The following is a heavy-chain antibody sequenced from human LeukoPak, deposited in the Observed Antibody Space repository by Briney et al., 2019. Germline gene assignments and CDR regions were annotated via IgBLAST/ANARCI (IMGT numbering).Heavy chain of an antibody. J-gene: IGHJ4*02. CDR1: GYSFSSYT. CDR2: ISAYNGNT. CDR3: ARGGGYCSGGSCPYYFDY. V-gene: IGHV1-18*01. D-gene: IGHD2-15*01. Sequence: ASVKVSCKASGYSFSSYTLSWVRQAPGQGLEWMGWISAYNGNTNYAQRLQGRVTMTTDTSTSTAYMELRSLTSDDTAVYYCARGGGYCSGGSCPYYFDYWGQGTLVTVSS.